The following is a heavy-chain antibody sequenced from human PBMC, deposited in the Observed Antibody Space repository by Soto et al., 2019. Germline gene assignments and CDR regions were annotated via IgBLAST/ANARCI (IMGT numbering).Heavy chain of an antibody. CDR3: ARDQDYGDYSCDY. V-gene: IGHV3-48*01. D-gene: IGHD4-17*01. Sequence: EVQLVESGGGLVQPGGSLRLSCAASGFTFSSYSMNWVRQAPGKGLEWVSYISSSSSTIYYADSVKGRFTISRDNAKNSLYLQINSLRAEDTAVYYCARDQDYGDYSCDYWGQGNMVTVYS. CDR2: ISSSSSTI. J-gene: IGHJ4*02. CDR1: GFTFSSYS.